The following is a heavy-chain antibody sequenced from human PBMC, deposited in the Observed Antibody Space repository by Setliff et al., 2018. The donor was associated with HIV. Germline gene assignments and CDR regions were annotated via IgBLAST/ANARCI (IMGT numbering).Heavy chain of an antibody. V-gene: IGHV3-23*01. Sequence: PGGSLRLSCAASGFTFSSYPMSWVRQSPGKGPEWVSAISDGGGSTYYADSVKGRFTISRDNSKNTLFLQMNSLRPEDTAVYYCARDCRVGWVFTYGMDVWGQGTLVTVSS. CDR1: GFTFSSYP. CDR2: ISDGGGST. CDR3: ARDCRVGWVFTYGMDV. D-gene: IGHD6-13*01. J-gene: IGHJ6*02.